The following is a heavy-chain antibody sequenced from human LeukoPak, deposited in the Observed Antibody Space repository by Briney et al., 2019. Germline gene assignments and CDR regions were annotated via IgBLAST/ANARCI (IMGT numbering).Heavy chain of an antibody. J-gene: IGHJ3*02. CDR3: ARTFGVVSRDAFDI. Sequence: ASVKVSCKASGYTFTGYYMHWVRQAPGQGLEWMGWINPNSGGTNYAQKFQGRVTMTRDTSISTAYMELSRLRSDDTAVYYCARTFGVVSRDAFDIWGQGTMVTVSS. V-gene: IGHV1-2*02. CDR2: INPNSGGT. CDR1: GYTFTGYY. D-gene: IGHD3-3*01.